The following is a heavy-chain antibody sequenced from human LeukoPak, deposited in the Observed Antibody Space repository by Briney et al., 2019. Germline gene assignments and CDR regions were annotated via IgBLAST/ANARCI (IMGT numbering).Heavy chain of an antibody. J-gene: IGHJ4*02. Sequence: GGSLRLSCAATGFIFRSYWMSWVRQAPGKGLEWVANIRQDGSVQYYVDSVKGRFTISRDNAKNSLYLQMNSLSVEDTAVYYCATHDVLTGYPYFDFWGQGTLVAVSS. D-gene: IGHD3-9*01. CDR3: ATHDVLTGYPYFDF. V-gene: IGHV3-7*01. CDR2: IRQDGSVQ. CDR1: GFIFRSYW.